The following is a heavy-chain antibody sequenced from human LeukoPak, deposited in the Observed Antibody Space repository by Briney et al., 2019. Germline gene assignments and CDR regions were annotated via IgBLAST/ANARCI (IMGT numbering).Heavy chain of an antibody. V-gene: IGHV4-59*02. CDR2: ISHSGSV. D-gene: IGHD6-13*01. CDR3: AIPGIAAAGTLDY. Sequence: SETLSLTCTVSGGSVSNYYWSWIRQSPGKGLEWIGYISHSGSVNYNPSLKSRVTMSVDTSKNQFSLKLSSVTAADTAVYYCAIPGIAAAGTLDYWGQGTLVTVSS. J-gene: IGHJ4*02. CDR1: GGSVSNYY.